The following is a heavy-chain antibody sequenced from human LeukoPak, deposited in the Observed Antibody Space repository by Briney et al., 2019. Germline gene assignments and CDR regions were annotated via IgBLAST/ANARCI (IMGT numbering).Heavy chain of an antibody. Sequence: PGRSLRLSCAASGFTLTDYWMTWVRQVPGKGLEWVANINRAGIESYYVDSVKGRFTISRDNAEKSLYLQMDSLRVDDTAVYYCARVGTWELQRVFDNWGQGTLVTVSS. J-gene: IGHJ4*02. CDR3: ARVGTWELQRVFDN. D-gene: IGHD1-26*01. CDR1: GFTLTDYW. CDR2: INRAGIES. V-gene: IGHV3-7*01.